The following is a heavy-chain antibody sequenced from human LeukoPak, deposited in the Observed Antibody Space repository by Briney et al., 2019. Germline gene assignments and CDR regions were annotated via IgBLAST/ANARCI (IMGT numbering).Heavy chain of an antibody. J-gene: IGHJ4*02. V-gene: IGHV3-21*01. CDR1: GFTFSSYS. CDR2: ISSSGNDK. Sequence: GGSLRLSCAASGFTFSSYSMNWVRQAPGKGLEWVSSISSSGNDKYYADSVKGRFTISRDNAKNSVFLQMSSLRAEDTAVYYCARDKQSSGWYYFDYWGQGALVTVSS. CDR3: ARDKQSSGWYYFDY. D-gene: IGHD6-19*01.